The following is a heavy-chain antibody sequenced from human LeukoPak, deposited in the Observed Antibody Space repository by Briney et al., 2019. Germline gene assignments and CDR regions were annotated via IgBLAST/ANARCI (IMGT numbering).Heavy chain of an antibody. D-gene: IGHD3-10*01. Sequence: PGGSLRLSCAASGFTFSSYWMSWVRQAPGKGLEWVANIKQDGSEKYYVDSVKGRFTISRDNAKNSLYVQMNSLRADDTAVYYCARGIISYYYYMDVWGKGTTVTVSS. CDR3: ARGIISYYYYMDV. J-gene: IGHJ6*03. CDR1: GFTFSSYW. V-gene: IGHV3-7*04. CDR2: IKQDGSEK.